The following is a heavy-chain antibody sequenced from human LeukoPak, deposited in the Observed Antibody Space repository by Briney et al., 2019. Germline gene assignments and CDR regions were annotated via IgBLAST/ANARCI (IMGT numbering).Heavy chain of an antibody. CDR2: INSDDSRT. J-gene: IGHJ3*02. CDR1: GLTLSAFW. CDR3: ARDRLDDILTGYHFDI. D-gene: IGHD3-9*01. Sequence: GGSLRLLCAAWGLTLSAFWMHCARHPPGRGRVCGSRINSDDSRTTYADSVKGRFTISRDNAKNSLYLQMNSLRAEDTAVYYCARDRLDDILTGYHFDIWGQGTMVTVSS. V-gene: IGHV3-74*01.